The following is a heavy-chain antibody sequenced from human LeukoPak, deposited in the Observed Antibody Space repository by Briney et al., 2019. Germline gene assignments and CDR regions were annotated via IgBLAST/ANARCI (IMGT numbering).Heavy chain of an antibody. Sequence: SETLSLTRAVYGGSFSGYYWSWIRQPPGKGLEWIGEINHSGSTNYNPSLKSRVTISVDTSKNQFSLKLSSVTAADTAVYYCARSGRKGYCTNGVCPRLYNWFDPWGQGTLVTVSS. D-gene: IGHD2-8*01. J-gene: IGHJ5*02. CDR2: INHSGST. CDR1: GGSFSGYY. V-gene: IGHV4-34*01. CDR3: ARSGRKGYCTNGVCPRLYNWFDP.